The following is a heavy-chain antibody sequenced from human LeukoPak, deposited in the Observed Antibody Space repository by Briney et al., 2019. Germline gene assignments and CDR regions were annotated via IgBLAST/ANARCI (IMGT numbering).Heavy chain of an antibody. J-gene: IGHJ4*02. CDR2: IIPIFGTA. CDR3: ASRLPEGDYGLDY. Sequence: GASVKVSCKVSGGTFSSYAISWVRQAPGQGLEWMGGIIPIFGTANYAQKFQGRVTITADESTSTAYMELSSLRSEDTAVYYCASRLPEGDYGLDYWGQGTLVTVSS. CDR1: GGTFSSYA. D-gene: IGHD4-17*01. V-gene: IGHV1-69*13.